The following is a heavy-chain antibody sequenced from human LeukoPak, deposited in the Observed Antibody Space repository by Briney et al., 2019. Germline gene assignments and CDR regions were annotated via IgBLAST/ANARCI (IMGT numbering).Heavy chain of an antibody. Sequence: PGGSLRLSCAASGFTFSTYWMHWVRQAPGKGLVWVSRINPDGTTTSYADSVKGRFTISRDNAKDTVYLQMNSLRVEDTAVYYCAKDYVSGDGYWDFDYWGQGTLVTVSS. CDR2: INPDGTTT. J-gene: IGHJ4*02. V-gene: IGHV3-74*01. CDR3: AKDYVSGDGYWDFDY. CDR1: GFTFSTYW. D-gene: IGHD5-24*01.